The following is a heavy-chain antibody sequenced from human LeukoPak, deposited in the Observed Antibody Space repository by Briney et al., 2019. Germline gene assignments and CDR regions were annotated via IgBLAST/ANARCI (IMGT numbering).Heavy chain of an antibody. Sequence: PGGSLRLSCAVSGFTFSNYWMSWVRQAPGKGLERVANIKQDGSEKYYVDSVKGRFTISRDNAKKSVYLQMNSLRAEDTAVYYCATVRIVVVPAARALDYWGQGTLVTVSS. CDR2: IKQDGSEK. V-gene: IGHV3-7*01. J-gene: IGHJ4*02. CDR3: ATVRIVVVPAARALDY. D-gene: IGHD2-2*01. CDR1: GFTFSNYW.